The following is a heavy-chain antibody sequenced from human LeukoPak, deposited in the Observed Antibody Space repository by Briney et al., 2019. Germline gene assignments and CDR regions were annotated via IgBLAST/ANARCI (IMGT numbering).Heavy chain of an antibody. Sequence: GGSLRLSCAASGFTFSAYWMHWVCQVPGKGLVWVSRINNDGTATFFADSVKGRFTISRDNAKNTLYLQMNSLRAEDTAVYYCAAYRAFDIWGQGTMVTVSS. CDR3: AAYRAFDI. CDR2: INNDGTAT. J-gene: IGHJ3*02. V-gene: IGHV3-74*01. CDR1: GFTFSAYW. D-gene: IGHD3-16*01.